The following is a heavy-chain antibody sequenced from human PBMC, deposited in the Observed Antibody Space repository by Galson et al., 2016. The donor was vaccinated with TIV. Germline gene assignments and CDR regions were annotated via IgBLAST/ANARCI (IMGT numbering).Heavy chain of an antibody. V-gene: IGHV1-69*06. Sequence: SVKVSCKASGGTFTSYAINWVRQAPGQGLEWMGVIIPAFGTVNFAQRFRGRVVMTADKPTSTAYMELSSLTFEDAALYFCALVCGVSPRDKTGYKFLWSQLPSWGQGTRVTVSS. D-gene: IGHD5-18*01. J-gene: IGHJ4*02. CDR3: ALVCGVSPRDKTGYKFLWSQLPS. CDR1: GGTFTSYA. CDR2: IIPAFGTV.